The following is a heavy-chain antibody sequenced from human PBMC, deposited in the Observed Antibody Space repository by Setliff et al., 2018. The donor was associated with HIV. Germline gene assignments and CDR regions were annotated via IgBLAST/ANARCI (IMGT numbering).Heavy chain of an antibody. J-gene: IGHJ6*03. CDR2: ISSTGGTT. V-gene: IGHV3-23*01. CDR3: AKDPHNIYLFYFHYMEV. Sequence: PGGSLRLSCAVSGFTFSRYAMSWVRQAPGKGLEWVSGISSTGGTTYYADSVKGRFTISRDNSKNTLYLQIDNLGAEDTAIYYCAKDPHNIYLFYFHYMEVWGKGTTVTVSS. CDR1: GFTFSRYA.